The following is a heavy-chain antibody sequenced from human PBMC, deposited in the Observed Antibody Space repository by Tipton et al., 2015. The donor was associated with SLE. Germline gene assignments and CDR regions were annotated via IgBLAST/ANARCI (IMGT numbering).Heavy chain of an antibody. CDR2: SYHGGST. CDR3: ARRSGNYWRWFDP. J-gene: IGHJ5*02. V-gene: IGHV4-30-2*01. D-gene: IGHD1-26*01. Sequence: TLSLTCAVSSGSISSGGYSWSWIRQPPGKGLEWIGYSYHGGSTYYNPSLKSRVTISIGTSKNQFSLKLSSVTAADTAVYYCARRSGNYWRWFDPWGQGTLVTVSS. CDR1: SGSISSGGYS.